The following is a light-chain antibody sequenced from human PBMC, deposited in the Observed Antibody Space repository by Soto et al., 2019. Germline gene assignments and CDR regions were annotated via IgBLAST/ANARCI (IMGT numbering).Light chain of an antibody. CDR2: GAS. Sequence: EIVLTQSPGTLSLSPGERATLSCRASQSVSSSYLAWYQQKPGQAPRLLIYGASSRATSIPDRFSGSGSVTDFTLTISRLEPEDFAVYYCQQSGSSPLTFGGGTKVEIK. V-gene: IGKV3-20*01. J-gene: IGKJ4*01. CDR1: QSVSSSY. CDR3: QQSGSSPLT.